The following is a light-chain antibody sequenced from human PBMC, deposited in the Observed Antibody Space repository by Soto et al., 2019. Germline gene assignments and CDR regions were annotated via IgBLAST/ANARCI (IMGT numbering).Light chain of an antibody. CDR3: QSYTASLSGHIL. J-gene: IGLJ2*01. V-gene: IGLV1-40*01. CDR1: SSNIGAGFD. CDR2: ADN. Sequence: QSVLTQPPSVSGAPGQRVTISCTGSSSNIGAGFDVHWYQQLPGTAPKLLIYADNNRPSGVPDRFSGSKSGTSASLAITGLQPEDEADYYCQSYTASLSGHILFGGGTKVTV.